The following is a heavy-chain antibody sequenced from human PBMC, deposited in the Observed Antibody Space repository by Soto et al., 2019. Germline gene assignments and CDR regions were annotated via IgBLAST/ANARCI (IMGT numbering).Heavy chain of an antibody. V-gene: IGHV4-34*01. CDR1: GGSFSGYY. D-gene: IGHD2-2*02. Sequence: QVQLQQWGAGLLKPSETLSLPCAVYGGSFSGYYWSWIRQPPGKGLEWIGEITDSGSTNYNQALKSRVTISVDTSKNQFPLKLSSVPAADTAVYYCARGGVVVPAAIRTTFDYWGQGTLVTVSS. CDR2: ITDSGST. CDR3: ARGGVVVPAAIRTTFDY. J-gene: IGHJ4*02.